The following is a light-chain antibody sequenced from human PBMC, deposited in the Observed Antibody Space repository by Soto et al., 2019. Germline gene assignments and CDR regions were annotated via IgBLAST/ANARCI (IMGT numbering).Light chain of an antibody. V-gene: IGKV3-15*01. CDR2: GAS. CDR3: QQYNNWPRT. CDR1: QSVSSN. Sequence: EIVMTQSPATLSVSPGERATLSCRASQSVSSNLAWYQQKPGQAPRLLIYGASTRATGIPARFSGSGSGTAFTLTISSLQSVAVYYCQQYNNWPRTFGQGTKVEIK. J-gene: IGKJ1*01.